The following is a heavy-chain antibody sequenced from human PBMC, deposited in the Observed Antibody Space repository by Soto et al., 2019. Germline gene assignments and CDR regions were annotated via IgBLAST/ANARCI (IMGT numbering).Heavy chain of an antibody. Sequence: QVQLVQSGAEVKKPGSSVKVSCKASGGTFSSYAISWVRQAPGQGLEWMGGIIPIFGTANYAQKLQGRITITADESKSTAYMELSSLRSEDTAVYYCAGAKGQWLVPLYWGQGTLVTVSS. CDR3: AGAKGQWLVPLY. CDR2: IIPIFGTA. V-gene: IGHV1-69*01. J-gene: IGHJ4*02. D-gene: IGHD6-19*01. CDR1: GGTFSSYA.